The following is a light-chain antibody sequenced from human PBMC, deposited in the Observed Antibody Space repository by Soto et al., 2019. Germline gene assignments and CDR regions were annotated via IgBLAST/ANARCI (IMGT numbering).Light chain of an antibody. Sequence: QSVLTQPPSASGTPGQRVTISCSGSSSNIGTNYVYWYQQLPGTAPKLLIYRINQRPSGVPDRFSGSKSGTSASLASSWLRSEDDADYYCAAWDDSLSARVFGGGTKLTVL. CDR2: RIN. V-gene: IGLV1-47*01. J-gene: IGLJ3*02. CDR1: SSNIGTNY. CDR3: AAWDDSLSARV.